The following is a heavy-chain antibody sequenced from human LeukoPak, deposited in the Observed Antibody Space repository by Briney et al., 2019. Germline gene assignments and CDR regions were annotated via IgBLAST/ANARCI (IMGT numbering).Heavy chain of an antibody. CDR1: GYTFTHYY. Sequence: GSSEHVSCLASGYTFTHYYMLWLRQAPGPGREWMGWINPNSCGTNYAQKFQGRVTMTRDTSISTAYMEPSRLRSDDTAVYYCARADPFFDNSGYHYAFDMGRQGTVLTVSS. J-gene: IGHJ3*02. CDR2: INPNSCGT. D-gene: IGHD3-22*01. V-gene: IGHV1-2*02. CDR3: ARADPFFDNSGYHYAFDM.